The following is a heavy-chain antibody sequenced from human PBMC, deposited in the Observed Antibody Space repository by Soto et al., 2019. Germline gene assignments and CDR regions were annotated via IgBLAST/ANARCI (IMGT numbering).Heavy chain of an antibody. CDR2: ISGSGGST. V-gene: IGHV3-23*01. CDR3: AKDPCPGGV. D-gene: IGHD3-16*01. CDR1: GFTFSSYA. J-gene: IGHJ6*02. Sequence: EVQLLESGGGLVQPGGSLRLSCAASGFTFSSYAMSWVRQAPGKGLEWVSAISGSGGSTYYADSVKGRFTISRDNPKNSLYVQFNSLRAGGRAVCYCAKDPCPGGVWGQGTTGTVSS.